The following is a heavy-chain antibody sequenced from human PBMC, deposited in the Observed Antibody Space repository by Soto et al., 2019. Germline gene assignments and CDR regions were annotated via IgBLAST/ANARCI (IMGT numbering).Heavy chain of an antibody. D-gene: IGHD5-18*01. CDR1: GFTFSSYS. Sequence: EVQLVESGGGLVQPGGSLRLSCAASGFTFSSYSMNWVRQAPGKGLEWVSSISSSSSYIYYADSVKGRFTISRDNASNSLYLQMNGLRAADTAVYYCARDIDPTAMGPYFDYRGQGTLVTVSS. J-gene: IGHJ4*02. CDR2: ISSSSSYI. V-gene: IGHV3-21*01. CDR3: ARDIDPTAMGPYFDY.